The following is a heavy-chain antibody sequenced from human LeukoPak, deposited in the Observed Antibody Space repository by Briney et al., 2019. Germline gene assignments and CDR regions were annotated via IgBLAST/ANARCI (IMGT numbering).Heavy chain of an antibody. CDR3: AKGYYRDFREEVYFDY. CDR1: GFTFSSYA. V-gene: IGHV3-23*01. J-gene: IGHJ4*02. CDR2: ISGSGGST. Sequence: GGSLRLSCAASGFTFSSYAMSWVRQAPGKGLEWVSAISGSGGSTYYADSVKGRFTISRDHSKNTLYLQMNSLRAEDTAVYYCAKGYYRDFREEVYFDYWGQGTLVTVSS. D-gene: IGHD4-17*01.